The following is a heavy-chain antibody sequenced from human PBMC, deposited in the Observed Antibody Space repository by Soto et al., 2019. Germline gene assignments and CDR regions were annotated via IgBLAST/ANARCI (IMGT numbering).Heavy chain of an antibody. D-gene: IGHD3-16*01. J-gene: IGHJ5*02. CDR2: IYYSGST. V-gene: IGHV4-31*03. Sequence: TVSGVSISSGGYYWSWIRQHPGKGLEWIGYIYYSGSTYYNPSLKSRVTISVDTSKNQFSLKLSSVTAADTAVYYCARVGGINWFDPWGQGTLVTVSS. CDR3: ARVGGINWFDP. CDR1: GVSISSGGYY.